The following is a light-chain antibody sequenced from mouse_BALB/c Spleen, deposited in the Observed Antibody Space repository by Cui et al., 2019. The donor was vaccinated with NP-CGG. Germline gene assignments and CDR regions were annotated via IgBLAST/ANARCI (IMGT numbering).Light chain of an antibody. J-gene: IGLJ1*01. CDR3: ALWYSNHWV. CDR1: TGAVTTSNY. CDR2: GTN. Sequence: HAVVTQESALTTSPGETVTLTCRSSTGAVTTSNYANWVQEKPDHLFTGLIGGTNNRVPGVPARFSGSLIGDKAALTITGAQTADEAIYFCALWYSNHWVFGGGTKLTVL. V-gene: IGLV1*01.